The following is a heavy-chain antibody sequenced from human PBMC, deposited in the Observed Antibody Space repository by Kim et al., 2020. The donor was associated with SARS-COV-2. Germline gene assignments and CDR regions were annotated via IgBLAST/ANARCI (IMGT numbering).Heavy chain of an antibody. CDR3: ARAGGSLI. D-gene: IGHD2-15*01. Sequence: SGSTYYNPSLQSRVTISVDTSKNQFSLKLSSVTAADTAVYYCARAGGSLIWGQGTLVTVSS. V-gene: IGHV4-31*02. CDR2: SGST. J-gene: IGHJ4*02.